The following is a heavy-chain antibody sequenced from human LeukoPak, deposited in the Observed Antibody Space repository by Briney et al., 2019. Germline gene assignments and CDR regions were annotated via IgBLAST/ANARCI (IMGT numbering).Heavy chain of an antibody. CDR3: ARDSPNYDYVWGSYSDY. CDR2: IKQNRSEK. V-gene: IGHV3-7*01. D-gene: IGHD3-16*01. Sequence: PGGSLRLSCAASGFTFSSYSMSWVRQAPGKGLEWVSNIKQNRSEKYYADSVKGRFTISRDNAKNSLYLQMNSLRAEDTAVYYCARDSPNYDYVWGSYSDYWGQGTLVTVSS. CDR1: GFTFSSYS. J-gene: IGHJ4*02.